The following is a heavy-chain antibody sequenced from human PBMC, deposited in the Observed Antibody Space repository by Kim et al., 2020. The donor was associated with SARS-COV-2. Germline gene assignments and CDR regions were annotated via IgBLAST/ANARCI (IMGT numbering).Heavy chain of an antibody. CDR2: ITHDGGT. Sequence: SETLSLTCAVSRGSFSGFYWSWIRQPPGKGLEWIGEITHDGGTTYSPSPKSRVTMSGDTSKKELSLEVKSVTAADTAVYYCARSRISMVRGLGAFDSWG. D-gene: IGHD3-10*01. V-gene: IGHV4-34*01. CDR1: RGSFSGFY. J-gene: IGHJ4*01. CDR3: ARSRISMVRGLGAFDS.